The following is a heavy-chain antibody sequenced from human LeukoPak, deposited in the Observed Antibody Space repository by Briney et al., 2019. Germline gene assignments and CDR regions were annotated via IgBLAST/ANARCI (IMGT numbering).Heavy chain of an antibody. Sequence: SETLSLTCTVSGGSISSGGYDGSWIRQPPGKGLEWSGYIYHSGSTYYNPSLKSRVTISVDRSKNQFSLKLSAVTAAATAVYYCARGGPAVGFDYWGPGTLVTVSS. J-gene: IGHJ4*02. CDR3: ARGGPAVGFDY. CDR1: GGSISSGGYD. D-gene: IGHD4-23*01. CDR2: IYHSGST. V-gene: IGHV4-30-2*01.